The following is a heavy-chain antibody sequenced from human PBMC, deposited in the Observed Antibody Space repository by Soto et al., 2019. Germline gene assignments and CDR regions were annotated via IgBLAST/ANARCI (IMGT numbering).Heavy chain of an antibody. CDR1: GFTFSSYG. CDR2: IWYDGSNK. D-gene: IGHD3-9*01. Sequence: GGSLRLSCAASGFTFSSYGMHWVRQAPGKGLEWVAVIWYDGSNKYYADSVKGRFTISRDNSKNTLYLQMNSLRAEDTAVYYCARDDDILTGYYTPDYWGQGTLVTVSS. J-gene: IGHJ4*02. V-gene: IGHV3-33*01. CDR3: ARDDDILTGYYTPDY.